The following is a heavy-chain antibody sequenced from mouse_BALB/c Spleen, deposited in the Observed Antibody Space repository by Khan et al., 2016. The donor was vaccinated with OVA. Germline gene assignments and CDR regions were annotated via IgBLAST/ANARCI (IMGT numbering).Heavy chain of an antibody. CDR2: IDPFNGGT. CDR1: AYSFTSYY. J-gene: IGHJ4*01. V-gene: IGHV1S135*01. CDR3: SRRTLDY. Sequence: VQLQQSGPELMKPGASVKISCKASAYSFTSYYLHWVKQSHGKSLEWIGYIDPFNGGTTYNQKFKGKATLTVDKSSSAAYMHLSTLTSEDSAVYYFSRRTLDYWVQGPSVTVSS.